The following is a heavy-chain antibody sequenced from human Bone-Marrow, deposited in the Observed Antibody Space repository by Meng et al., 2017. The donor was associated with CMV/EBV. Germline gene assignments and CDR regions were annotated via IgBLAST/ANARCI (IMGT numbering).Heavy chain of an antibody. V-gene: IGHV4-31*03. J-gene: IGHJ6*02. CDR2: IYYSGST. D-gene: IGHD2-2*02. Sequence: SETLSLTCTVSGGSISSGGYYWSWIRQHPGKGLEWIGYIYYSGSTYYNPSLKSRVTISVDTSKNQFSLKLSSVTAADTAVYYCAWGHCSSTSCYSYYYYGMDVWGQGTTVPVSS. CDR1: GGSISSGGYY. CDR3: AWGHCSSTSCYSYYYYGMDV.